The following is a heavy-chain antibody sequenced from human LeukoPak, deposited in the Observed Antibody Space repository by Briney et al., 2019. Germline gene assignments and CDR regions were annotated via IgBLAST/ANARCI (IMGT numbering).Heavy chain of an antibody. J-gene: IGHJ3*02. CDR1: GGSISSGSYY. D-gene: IGHD2-21*02. V-gene: IGHV4-39*07. Sequence: SEALSLTCTVSGGSISSGSYYWVWIRQPPGKGLEWIGTIYSGTTYYNPSLKSRVTVSVDTSKNQFSLRLSSVTAADTAVYYCARGGVTAAFDIWGQGTMVTVSS. CDR2: IYSGTT. CDR3: ARGGVTAAFDI.